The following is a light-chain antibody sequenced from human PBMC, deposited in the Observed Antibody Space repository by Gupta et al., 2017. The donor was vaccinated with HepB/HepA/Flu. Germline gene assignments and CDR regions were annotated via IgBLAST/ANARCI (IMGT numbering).Light chain of an antibody. Sequence: SYELTQPPSVSVSPGQTASITCSGDKLGDKYACWYQQKPGQSPVLVIYQDSKRPSGIPERFSGSNSGNTATLTISGTQAMDEADYYCQAWDSRTVVFGSGTKVTVL. V-gene: IGLV3-1*01. CDR2: QDS. CDR3: QAWDSRTVV. J-gene: IGLJ1*01. CDR1: KLGDKY.